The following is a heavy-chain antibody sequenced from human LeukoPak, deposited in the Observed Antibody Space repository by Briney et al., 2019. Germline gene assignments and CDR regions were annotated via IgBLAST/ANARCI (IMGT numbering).Heavy chain of an antibody. Sequence: GGSLRLSCAASGFTFGSYSMNWVRQAPGKGLEWVSSISSSSSYIYYADSVKGRFTISRDNAKNSLYLQMNGLRAEDTAVYYCASRFPQTAFDIWGQGTMVTVSS. CDR3: ASRFPQTAFDI. CDR2: ISSSSSYI. D-gene: IGHD3-3*01. J-gene: IGHJ3*02. V-gene: IGHV3-21*01. CDR1: GFTFGSYS.